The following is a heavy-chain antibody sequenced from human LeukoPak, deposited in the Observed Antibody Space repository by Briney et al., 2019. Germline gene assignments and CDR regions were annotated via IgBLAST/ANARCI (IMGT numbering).Heavy chain of an antibody. CDR1: GFTLSRYW. CDR3: ARYYDILTGYYDY. Sequence: GGSLRLSCAASGFTLSRYWMHWFRQAPGKGLVWVSRINSDGSSTNYADSVKGRFTISRDNAKNTLYLQMKSLRAEDTAVYYCARYYDILTGYYDYWGQGTLVTVSS. CDR2: INSDGSST. V-gene: IGHV3-74*01. J-gene: IGHJ4*02. D-gene: IGHD3-9*01.